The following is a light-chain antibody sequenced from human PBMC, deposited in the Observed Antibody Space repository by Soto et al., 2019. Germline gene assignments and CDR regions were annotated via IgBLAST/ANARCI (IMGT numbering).Light chain of an antibody. CDR3: QQRSSWPLT. CDR1: QSVRSL. V-gene: IGKV3-11*01. Sequence: EIVLTQSPATLSLSPGERATLSCRASQSVRSLLAWYQQKPGQAPRLLIYDASNRATGIPARFSGSGSVTGFTLTISSLETEDFAVYYCQQRSSWPLTFGGGTKVEIK. J-gene: IGKJ4*01. CDR2: DAS.